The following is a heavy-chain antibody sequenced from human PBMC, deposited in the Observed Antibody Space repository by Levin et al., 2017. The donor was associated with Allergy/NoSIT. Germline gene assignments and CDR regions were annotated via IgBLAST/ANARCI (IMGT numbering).Heavy chain of an antibody. V-gene: IGHV1-24*01. CDR3: ATTLVTGQNIVIEPPMKEAFDI. CDR1: GYTLSELS. J-gene: IGHJ3*02. D-gene: IGHD2/OR15-2a*01. Sequence: GGSLRLSCKVSGYTLSELSMHWVRQTPGKGLEWMGGFYPEDGETVYAQKFQGGVTMTDNTPTDTAYMELSSLRSEDTGVDYCATTLVTGQNIVIEPPMKEAFDIWCQGTMVTVSP. CDR2: FYPEDGET.